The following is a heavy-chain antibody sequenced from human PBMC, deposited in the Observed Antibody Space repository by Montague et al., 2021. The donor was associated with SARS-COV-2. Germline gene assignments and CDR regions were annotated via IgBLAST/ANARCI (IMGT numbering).Heavy chain of an antibody. Sequence: PALVQPTQTLTLTCTFSGFSLNTSGEGVGWVRQPPGKALEWLALIYWDDDKRYSPSLKSRSTISKDTTKNEVVLTVANMDPVDTATYYCARYGDYGSWFDSWGQGTLVTVSS. V-gene: IGHV2-5*02. CDR2: IYWDDDK. CDR1: GFSLNTSGEG. CDR3: ARYGDYGSWFDS. J-gene: IGHJ5*01. D-gene: IGHD4-17*01.